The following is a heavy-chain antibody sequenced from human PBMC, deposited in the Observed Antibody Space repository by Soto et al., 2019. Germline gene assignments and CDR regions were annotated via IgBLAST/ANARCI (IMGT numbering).Heavy chain of an antibody. D-gene: IGHD3-10*01. J-gene: IGHJ4*02. V-gene: IGHV4-39*01. CDR1: GCSISSRSYH. CDR3: ARGDYYGSGSPTY. CDR2: IYYSGST. Sequence: SETLSLPCTVSGCSISSRSYHWGWIRQPPGKGLEWIGSIYYSGSTYYTPSLKSRVTISVDTSKNQFSLKLSSVTAADTAVFYCARGDYYGSGSPTYWGQGTLVTVSS.